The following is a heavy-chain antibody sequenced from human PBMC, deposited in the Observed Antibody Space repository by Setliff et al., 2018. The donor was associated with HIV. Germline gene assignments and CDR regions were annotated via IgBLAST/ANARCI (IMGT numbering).Heavy chain of an antibody. CDR2: VRSRSLLGTT. Sequence: GSLRLSCRTSGFIFGDFPVAWVRQAPGKGLEWVGFVRSRSLLGTTEYAASVKGRFTISRDDSKNIAYLQMNSLKTEDTAVYYCTRRNSEDAFDVWGQGTMVTVSS. CDR1: GFIFGDFP. D-gene: IGHD1-7*01. CDR3: TRRNSEDAFDV. J-gene: IGHJ3*01. V-gene: IGHV3-49*04.